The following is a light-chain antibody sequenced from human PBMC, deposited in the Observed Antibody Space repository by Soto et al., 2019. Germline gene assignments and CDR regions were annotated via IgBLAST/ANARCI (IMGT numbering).Light chain of an antibody. Sequence: IHMTQSPSSLSASVGDRVTITCLVSQRITTYLNWYQQKPGKAPKLLISTAATLQGGVPSRFSGSGSGTDFTLTITTLQPEDFATYFCQQSYSTPYTFGQGTKLEIK. CDR2: TAA. J-gene: IGKJ2*01. V-gene: IGKV1-39*01. CDR1: QRITTY. CDR3: QQSYSTPYT.